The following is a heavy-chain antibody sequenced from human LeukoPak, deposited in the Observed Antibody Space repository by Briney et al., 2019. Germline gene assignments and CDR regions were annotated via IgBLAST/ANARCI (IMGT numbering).Heavy chain of an antibody. D-gene: IGHD3-3*01. CDR2: ISSSSSFI. CDR3: ATSLEWLLLN. V-gene: IGHV3-21*01. CDR1: GFTLSTYD. J-gene: IGHJ4*02. Sequence: GGSLRLSCAASGFTLSTYDMNWVRQAPGKGLEWVSPISSSSSFIDYADSVKGRFTISRDNAKNSLFLQMTSLRAEDTAVYYCATSLEWLLLNWGQGTLVTVSS.